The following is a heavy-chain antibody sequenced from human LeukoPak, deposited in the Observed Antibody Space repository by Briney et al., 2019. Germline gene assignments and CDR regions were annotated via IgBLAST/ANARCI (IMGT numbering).Heavy chain of an antibody. CDR3: ERDVPPMALRYFGDAFDI. V-gene: IGHV4-61*02. CDR2: IYTSGST. J-gene: IGHJ3*02. D-gene: IGHD3-9*01. Sequence: PSETLSLTCTVSGGSISSGSYYWSWIRQPAGKGLEWIGRIYTSGSTNYNPSLKSRVTISVDTSKNQFSLKLSSVTAADTAVYYCERDVPPMALRYFGDAFDIWGQGTMVTVSS. CDR1: GGSISSGSYY.